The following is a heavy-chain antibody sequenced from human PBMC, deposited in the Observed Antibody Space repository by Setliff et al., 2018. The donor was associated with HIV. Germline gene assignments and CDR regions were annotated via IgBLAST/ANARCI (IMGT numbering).Heavy chain of an antibody. CDR2: IYSSRIT. D-gene: IGHD2-8*01. V-gene: IGHV4-61*02. J-gene: IGHJ4*02. CDR1: GGSISSGSYF. Sequence: KSSETLSLTCTVSGGSISSGSYFWNWIRQPAGKGLEWIGRIYSSRITNYNPSLKSRLTISLDTSKNQFSLQVTSVTAADTAVYYCARDPYCPNTCYEDFTFDSWGQGTLVTVSS. CDR3: ARDPYCPNTCYEDFTFDS.